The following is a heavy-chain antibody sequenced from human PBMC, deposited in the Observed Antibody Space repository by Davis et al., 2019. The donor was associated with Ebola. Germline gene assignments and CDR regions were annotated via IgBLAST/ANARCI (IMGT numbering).Heavy chain of an antibody. J-gene: IGHJ6*02. D-gene: IGHD2/OR15-2a*01. V-gene: IGHV3-74*01. Sequence: HTGGSLRLSCAASGFTFSSYWMHWVRQAPGKGLVWVSRINSDGSSTSYADSVKGRFTISRDKSKNTLYLQMNSLRADDTALYYCAKGGARYFYHYYGMDVWGQGTTVTVSS. CDR1: GFTFSSYW. CDR3: AKGGARYFYHYYGMDV. CDR2: INSDGSST.